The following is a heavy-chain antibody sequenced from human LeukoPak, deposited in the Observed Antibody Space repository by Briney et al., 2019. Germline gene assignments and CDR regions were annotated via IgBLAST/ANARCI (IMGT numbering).Heavy chain of an antibody. V-gene: IGHV1-69*13. CDR2: IIPIFGTA. J-gene: IGHJ4*02. Sequence: ASVTVSCKASGGTFSSYAISWVRQAPGQGLEWMGGIIPIFGTANYAQKFQGRVTITADESTSTAYMELSSLRSEDTAVYYCARLLDYGDLFDCWGGGSLVAVSS. D-gene: IGHD4-17*01. CDR1: GGTFSSYA. CDR3: ARLLDYGDLFDC.